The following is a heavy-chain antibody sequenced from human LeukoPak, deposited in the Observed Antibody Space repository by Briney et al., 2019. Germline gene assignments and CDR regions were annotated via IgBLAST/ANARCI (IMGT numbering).Heavy chain of an antibody. Sequence: GGSLRLSCATSGFTFSSYAMHWVRQAPGKGLEWVAVIAHDGSNKYYAASVKGRFTISRDNAKNSLYLQMNSLRAEDTAVYYCARAMTSWGQGTLVTVSS. V-gene: IGHV3-33*05. CDR2: IAHDGSNK. D-gene: IGHD4-11*01. J-gene: IGHJ4*02. CDR1: GFTFSSYA. CDR3: ARAMTS.